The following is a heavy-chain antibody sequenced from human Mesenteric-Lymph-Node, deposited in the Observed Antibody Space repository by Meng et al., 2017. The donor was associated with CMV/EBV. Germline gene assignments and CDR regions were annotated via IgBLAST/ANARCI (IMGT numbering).Heavy chain of an antibody. J-gene: IGHJ4*02. V-gene: IGHV3-23*01. CDR1: GFIFSNYA. Sequence: GGSLRLSCAASGFIFSNYAMSWVRQAPGKGLEWVSTINDGGGRTFYADSVKGRCTISRDTSKNTLYLQVNSLRGEDTAVYYCAKGPTYSSGWYYFDYWGQGTLVTVSS. CDR3: AKGPTYSSGWYYFDY. D-gene: IGHD6-19*01. CDR2: INDGGGRT.